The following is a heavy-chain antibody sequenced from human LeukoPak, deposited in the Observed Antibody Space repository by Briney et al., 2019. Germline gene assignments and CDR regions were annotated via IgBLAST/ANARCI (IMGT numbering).Heavy chain of an antibody. CDR2: ISYDGSNK. D-gene: IGHD2-8*01. J-gene: IGHJ6*02. CDR3: ARGPERTGVGTRYYYDMDV. V-gene: IGHV3-30-3*01. CDR1: GFTFSSYA. Sequence: PGGSLRLSCVVSGFTFSSYAMHWVRQAPGKGLEWVAVISYDGSNKYYADSVKGRFTISRDNSKNTLYLQMNSLRAEDTAVYYCARGPERTGVGTRYYYDMDVWGQGTTVTVSS.